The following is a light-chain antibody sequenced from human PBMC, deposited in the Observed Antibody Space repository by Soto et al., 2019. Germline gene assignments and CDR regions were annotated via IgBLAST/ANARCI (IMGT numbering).Light chain of an antibody. CDR3: SSYRATSPLVV. CDR2: EVS. CDR1: TSDVGGYDY. Sequence: QSALTQPASVSGSPGQSITVSCTGTTSDVGGYDYVSWFQHHPGKAPKLMIYEVSRRPSGVSNRFSGSKSGNTASLTISGLQAEDEGEYYCSSYRATSPLVVFGGGTQLTVL. J-gene: IGLJ2*01. V-gene: IGLV2-14*01.